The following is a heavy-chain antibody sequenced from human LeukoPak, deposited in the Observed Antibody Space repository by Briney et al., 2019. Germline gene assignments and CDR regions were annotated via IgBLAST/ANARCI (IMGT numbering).Heavy chain of an antibody. V-gene: IGHV4-30-4*08. J-gene: IGHJ3*01. D-gene: IGHD7-27*01. CDR2: IYSSGST. CDR1: GGSITLGDYY. Sequence: PSQTLSLTCTVSGGSITLGDYYWTWIRQPPGRGLEWIGYIYSSGSTYYNPSLKSRIAMSLDTPRNRFSLRLRSVTAADTAVYYCARAPGAFDVWGQGTMVTVSS. CDR3: ARAPGAFDV.